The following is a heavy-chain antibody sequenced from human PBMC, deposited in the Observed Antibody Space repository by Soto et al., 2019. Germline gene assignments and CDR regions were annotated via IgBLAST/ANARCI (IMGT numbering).Heavy chain of an antibody. Sequence: QVQLVQSGAEVKKPGSSVKVSCKASGGTFSSYTISWVRQAPGQGLEWMGRIIPILGIANYAQKFQGRVTITADKSTSTAYMELSSLRSEDTAVYYCARGCCSSTSCYHHWFDPWGQGTLVTVSS. D-gene: IGHD2-2*01. J-gene: IGHJ5*02. CDR2: IIPILGIA. CDR3: ARGCCSSTSCYHHWFDP. V-gene: IGHV1-69*02. CDR1: GGTFSSYT.